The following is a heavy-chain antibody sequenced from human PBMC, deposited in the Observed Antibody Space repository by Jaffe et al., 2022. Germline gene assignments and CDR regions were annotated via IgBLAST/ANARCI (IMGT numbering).Heavy chain of an antibody. D-gene: IGHD3-16*01. CDR1: GFSLSNARMG. Sequence: QVTLKESGPVLVKPTETLTLTCTVSGFSLSNARMGVSWIRQPPGKALEWLAHIFSNDEKSYSTSLKSRLTISKDTSKSQVVLTMTNMDPVDTATYYCARIQRYDYIWGSGYYYYYMDVWGKGTTVTVSS. CDR2: IFSNDEK. V-gene: IGHV2-26*01. J-gene: IGHJ6*03. CDR3: ARIQRYDYIWGSGYYYYYMDV.